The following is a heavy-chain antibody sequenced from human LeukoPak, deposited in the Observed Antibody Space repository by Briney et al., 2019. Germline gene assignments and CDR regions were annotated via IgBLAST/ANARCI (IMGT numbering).Heavy chain of an antibody. Sequence: PGGSLRLSCAASGFTFSTYAMSWVRQIPGKGLEWVSAISGSDDGTYYADSVKGRFTISRDNSKNTLYLQMNSLRAEDTAVYYCAKDRGIISDYWGQGTLVTVSS. V-gene: IGHV3-23*01. D-gene: IGHD3-10*01. J-gene: IGHJ4*02. CDR3: AKDRGIISDY. CDR1: GFTFSTYA. CDR2: ISGSDDGT.